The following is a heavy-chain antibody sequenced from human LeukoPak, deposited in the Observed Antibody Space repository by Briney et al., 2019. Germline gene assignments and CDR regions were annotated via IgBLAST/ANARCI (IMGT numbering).Heavy chain of an antibody. CDR2: IIHTGST. CDR3: ARARRYTYDDGSDYFEP. D-gene: IGHD2-2*02. J-gene: IGHJ4*02. Sequence: PSETLSLTCAVYGGSFSSYHWSWIRQPPGKGRKWIGEIIHTGSTNYNPSLKSRVSMSVDTPKNRFSLQLNSVTAADTAVYDCARARRYTYDDGSDYFEPWGQGTLVTVSS. V-gene: IGHV4-34*12. CDR1: GGSFSSYH.